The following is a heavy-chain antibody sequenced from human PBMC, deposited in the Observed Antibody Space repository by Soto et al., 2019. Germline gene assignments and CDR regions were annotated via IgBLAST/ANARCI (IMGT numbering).Heavy chain of an antibody. J-gene: IGHJ4*02. V-gene: IGHV5-51*01. CDR2: IYPGDSDT. Sequence: GESLKISCEGSGYSFTSYWIGWVRQMPGKGLEWMGIIYPGDSDTRYSPSFQRQVIISADKSITTAYLQWSSLKASDTAMYYCAILAVHNGNYPLGADPPIDYWGQGXLVTVSS. CDR1: GYSFTSYW. D-gene: IGHD1-7*01. CDR3: AILAVHNGNYPLGADPPIDY.